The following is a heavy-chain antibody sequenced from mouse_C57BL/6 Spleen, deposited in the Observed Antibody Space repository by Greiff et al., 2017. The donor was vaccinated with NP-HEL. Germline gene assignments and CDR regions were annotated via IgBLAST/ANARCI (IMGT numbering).Heavy chain of an antibody. CDR2: ISYDGSN. CDR3: ARGEYYGSSYYFDY. V-gene: IGHV3-6*01. D-gene: IGHD1-1*01. J-gene: IGHJ2*01. Sequence: VQLQQSGPGLVKPSQSLSLTCSVTGYSITSGYYWNWIRQFPGNKLEWMGYISYDGSNNYNPSLKNRISITRDTSKNQFFLKLNSVTTEDTATYYCARGEYYGSSYYFDYWGQGTTLTVSS. CDR1: GYSITSGYY.